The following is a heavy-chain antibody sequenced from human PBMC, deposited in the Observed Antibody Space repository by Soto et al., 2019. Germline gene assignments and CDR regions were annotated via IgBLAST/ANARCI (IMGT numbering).Heavy chain of an antibody. V-gene: IGHV3-66*01. Sequence: GGSLRLSCAASGFTVSSNYMSWVRQAPGKGLEWVSVIYSGGSTYYADSVKGRFTISRDNSKNTLYLQMNSLRAEDTAVYYCAREIGHYDFWSGYPVTWFDPWGQGTLVTSPQ. CDR3: AREIGHYDFWSGYPVTWFDP. J-gene: IGHJ5*02. D-gene: IGHD3-3*01. CDR2: IYSGGST. CDR1: GFTVSSNY.